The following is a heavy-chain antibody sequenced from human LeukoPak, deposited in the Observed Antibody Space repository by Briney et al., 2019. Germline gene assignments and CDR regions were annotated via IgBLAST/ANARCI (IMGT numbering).Heavy chain of an antibody. D-gene: IGHD2-15*01. V-gene: IGHV3-33*06. CDR3: AKDPCDGGSCYSFDY. J-gene: IGHJ4*02. CDR2: IWYDGGNK. CDR1: GFTFSSYG. Sequence: QPGRSLRLSCAASGFTFSSYGMHWVRQAPGKGLEWVAVIWYDGGNKYYADSVKGRFTISRDNSKNTLYLQMNSLRAEDTAVYYCAKDPCDGGSCYSFDYWGQGTLVTVSS.